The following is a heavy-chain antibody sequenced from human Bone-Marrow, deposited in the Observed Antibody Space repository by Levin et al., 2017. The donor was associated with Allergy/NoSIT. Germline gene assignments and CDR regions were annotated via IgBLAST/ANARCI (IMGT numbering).Heavy chain of an antibody. CDR1: GFTFDNYG. CDR3: ARAPLYSSGWYGGDY. V-gene: IGHV3-20*04. CDR2: INWNGGTT. J-gene: IGHJ4*02. D-gene: IGHD6-19*01. Sequence: GESLKISCEASGFTFDNYGMSWVRQAPGKGLEWVSGINWNGGTTGYADSVRGRFTISRDNAKNSLYLVLNSLRAEDTALYYCARAPLYSSGWYGGDYWGQGTLVTVSS.